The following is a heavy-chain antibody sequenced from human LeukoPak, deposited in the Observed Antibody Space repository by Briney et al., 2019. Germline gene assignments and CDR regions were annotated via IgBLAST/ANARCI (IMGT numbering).Heavy chain of an antibody. Sequence: GASVKVSCKASGYTFTGYYMHWVQQAPGQGLEWMGWINPNSGGTNYAQKFQGRVTMTRDTSISTAYMELSRLRSDDTAVYYCARVGRFPIKTSSYYYYMDVWGKGTTVTVSS. CDR1: GYTFTGYY. J-gene: IGHJ6*03. D-gene: IGHD3-3*01. CDR3: ARVGRFPIKTSSYYYYMDV. CDR2: INPNSGGT. V-gene: IGHV1-2*02.